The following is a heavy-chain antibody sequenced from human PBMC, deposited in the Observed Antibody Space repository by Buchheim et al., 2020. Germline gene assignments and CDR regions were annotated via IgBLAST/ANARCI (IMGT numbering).Heavy chain of an antibody. CDR3: ARVPPPEDDYGDYEGKYYFDY. Sequence: QVQLQESGPGLVKPSQTLSLTCTVSGGSISSGGYYWSWIRQHPGKGLEWIGYIYYSGSTYSNPSLKSRVTISVDTSKNQFSLKLSSVTAADTAVYYCARVPPPEDDYGDYEGKYYFDYWGQGTL. CDR2: IYYSGST. V-gene: IGHV4-31*03. CDR1: GGSISSGGYY. D-gene: IGHD4-17*01. J-gene: IGHJ4*02.